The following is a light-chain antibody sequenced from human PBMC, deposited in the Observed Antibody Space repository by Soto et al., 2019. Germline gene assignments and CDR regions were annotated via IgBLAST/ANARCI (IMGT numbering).Light chain of an antibody. CDR1: QSVSSNY. V-gene: IGKV3-20*01. Sequence: DIVLTQSPGTLSVSPGERATLSCRASQSVSSNYLAWFQQKPGQAPRLLIFGASNRATGIPDRFSGSGSGTDFTLTISRLEPEDFAVYYCQQYCSPPPFTFGQGTRLEIK. CDR3: QQYCSPPPFT. J-gene: IGKJ5*01. CDR2: GAS.